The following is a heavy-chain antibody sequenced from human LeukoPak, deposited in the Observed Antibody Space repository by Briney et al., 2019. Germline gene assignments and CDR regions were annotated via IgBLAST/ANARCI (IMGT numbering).Heavy chain of an antibody. CDR1: GFTFSNYA. CDR3: VKGFVHPTYYFDY. V-gene: IGHV3-23*01. Sequence: PGGSLRLSCAASGFTFSNYAMMWVRQAPGKRLEWVSSITGSGDGTYYADSVRGRFTISRDNSGNTLYLQLNSLRADDTAVYFCVKGFVHPTYYFDYWGQGTLVTVSS. CDR2: ITGSGDGT. J-gene: IGHJ4*02. D-gene: IGHD3-10*01.